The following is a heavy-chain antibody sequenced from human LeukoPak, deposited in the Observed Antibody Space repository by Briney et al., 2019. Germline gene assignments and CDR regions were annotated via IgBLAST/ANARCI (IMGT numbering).Heavy chain of an antibody. CDR2: IYYSGST. CDR3: ARETDYYDSGGYYLQWFDP. V-gene: IGHV4-31*03. J-gene: IGHJ5*02. Sequence: SQTLSLTCTVSGGSITCGGYYWSWIRQHPGKGLEWIGYIYYSGSTSYNPSLKSRVTISLDTSKNQFSLKLSSVTAADTAVYYCARETDYYDSGGYYLQWFDPWGQGTLVTVSS. CDR1: GGSITCGGYY. D-gene: IGHD3-22*01.